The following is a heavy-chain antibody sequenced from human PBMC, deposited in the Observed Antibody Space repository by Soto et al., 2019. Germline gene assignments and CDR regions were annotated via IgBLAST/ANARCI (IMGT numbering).Heavy chain of an antibody. CDR3: APWFGVFDY. CDR1: GFTFSSYG. D-gene: IGHD3-10*01. Sequence: QVQLVESGGGVVQPGRSLSLSCAASGFTFSSYGMHWVRQAPGKGLEWVAVISYDGSNKYYADSVKGRFTISSDNSRNTLDLQMNRLSAEDTGVYYCAPWFGVFDYWGQGTLVTASS. CDR2: ISYDGSNK. J-gene: IGHJ4*02. V-gene: IGHV3-30*03.